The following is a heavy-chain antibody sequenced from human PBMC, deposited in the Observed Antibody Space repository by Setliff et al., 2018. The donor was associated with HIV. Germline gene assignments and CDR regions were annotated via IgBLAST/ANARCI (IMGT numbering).Heavy chain of an antibody. Sequence: ASVKVSCKASGYTFTGYYMHWVRQAPGQGLEWMGWVNPNNGGTNYAQKFQGRVTMTRDTSTSTVYMDLSSLRSEDTAVYYCARGRITMVRGVSNWFDPWGQGTLVTVSS. V-gene: IGHV1-2*02. CDR3: ARGRITMVRGVSNWFDP. CDR1: GYTFTGYY. CDR2: VNPNNGGT. D-gene: IGHD3-10*01. J-gene: IGHJ5*02.